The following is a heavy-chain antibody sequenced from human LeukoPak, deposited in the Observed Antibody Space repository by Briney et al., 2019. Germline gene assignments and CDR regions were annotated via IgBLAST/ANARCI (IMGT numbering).Heavy chain of an antibody. CDR1: GFTFTEAW. V-gene: IGHV3-15*01. D-gene: IGHD3-10*01. CDR2: IKSKTDGGTT. CDR3: TTDVPVRGVIR. Sequence: GGSLRLSCVGSGFTFTEAWMSWVRQAPGKGLEWVGRIKSKTDGGTTDYAAPVKGRFTISRDDSKNTLYLQMNSLKTEDTAVYYCTTDVPVRGVIRGGQGTLVTVSS. J-gene: IGHJ4*02.